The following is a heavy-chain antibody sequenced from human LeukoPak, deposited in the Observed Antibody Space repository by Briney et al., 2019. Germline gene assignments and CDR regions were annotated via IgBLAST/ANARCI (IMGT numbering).Heavy chain of an antibody. V-gene: IGHV1-8*03. Sequence: ASVKVSCKGYGYTFINHDIDWVRQAAGQGLEWMGWMNPNTGNAGYAQKFQDRVTITWDASISTAYMDLSSLRSEDTAVYYCARVGYSNSYDYWGQGTLVTVSS. D-gene: IGHD4-11*01. CDR2: MNPNTGNA. CDR3: ARVGYSNSYDY. J-gene: IGHJ4*02. CDR1: GYTFINHD.